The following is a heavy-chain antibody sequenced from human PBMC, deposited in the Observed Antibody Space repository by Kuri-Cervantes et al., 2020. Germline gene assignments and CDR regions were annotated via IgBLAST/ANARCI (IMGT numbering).Heavy chain of an antibody. Sequence: GGSLRLSCAASGFTFSDYYMSWIRQAPGKGLEWVSYITSSGSIIYYADSVKGRFTISRDNAKNSVYLQMNSLRAEDTAVYYCAKCAGGGDYYDSSGYYSEFDYWGQGTLATVSS. CDR3: AKCAGGGDYYDSSGYYSEFDY. D-gene: IGHD3-22*01. CDR1: GFTFSDYY. J-gene: IGHJ4*02. CDR2: ITSSGSII. V-gene: IGHV3-11*01.